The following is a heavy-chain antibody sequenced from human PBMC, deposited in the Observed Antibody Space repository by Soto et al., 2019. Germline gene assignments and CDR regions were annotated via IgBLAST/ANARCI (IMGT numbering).Heavy chain of an antibody. CDR2: IIPIFGTA. Sequence: QVQLVQSGAEVKKPGSSVKVSCKASGGTFSSYAISWVRQAPGQGLEWMGGIIPIFGTANYAQKFQGRVTITADESRSTGYMERRSLRSEDTAVYYCARGEGGMGYSYGLDYWGQGTLVTVSS. V-gene: IGHV1-69*01. CDR1: GGTFSSYA. D-gene: IGHD5-18*01. CDR3: ARGEGGMGYSYGLDY. J-gene: IGHJ4*02.